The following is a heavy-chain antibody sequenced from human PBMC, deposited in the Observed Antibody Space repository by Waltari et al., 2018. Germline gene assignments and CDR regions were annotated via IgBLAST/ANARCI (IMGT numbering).Heavy chain of an antibody. CDR1: GFTFSSYG. Sequence: QVQLVESGGGVVQPGRSLRLSCAASGFTFSSYGMHWVRQAPGKGLEWVSVRGYDGSNKYYADSVKGRFTISRDNSKNTLYLQMNSLRAEDTAVYYCAKGPYYYDTEVYFDYWGQGTLVTVSS. D-gene: IGHD3-22*01. CDR2: RGYDGSNK. CDR3: AKGPYYYDTEVYFDY. V-gene: IGHV3-33*06. J-gene: IGHJ4*02.